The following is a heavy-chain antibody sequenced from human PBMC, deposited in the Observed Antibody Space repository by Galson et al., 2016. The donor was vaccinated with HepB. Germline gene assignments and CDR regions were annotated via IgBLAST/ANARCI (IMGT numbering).Heavy chain of an antibody. Sequence: SLRLSCAASGFNFSNYNMNWVRQAPGKGLEWVSSISRSSGTIYYADSVKGRFTISRDNAKNSLDLQMNSLKADDTAIYYCCCFWCAAVPGSFDSWGQGTLVTVSS. CDR1: GFNFSNYN. CDR2: ISRSSGTI. D-gene: IGHD6-19*01. CDR3: CCFWCAAVPGSFDS. V-gene: IGHV3-48*03. J-gene: IGHJ4*02.